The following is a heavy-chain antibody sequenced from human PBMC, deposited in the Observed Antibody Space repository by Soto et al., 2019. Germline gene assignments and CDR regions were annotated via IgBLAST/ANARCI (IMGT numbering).Heavy chain of an antibody. Sequence: QVQLVQSGAEVKKPGASVKVSCKTSGYTFTSYHISWVRQAPGQGLEWMGWISAYNTNTNYAQKFQGRVTMTTDTLTSTAYMELMSLRSDDTAVYYCARDTPSTDHWGQGTLVTVSS. D-gene: IGHD4-4*01. V-gene: IGHV1-18*01. J-gene: IGHJ4*02. CDR1: GYTFTSYH. CDR3: ARDTPSTDH. CDR2: ISAYNTNT.